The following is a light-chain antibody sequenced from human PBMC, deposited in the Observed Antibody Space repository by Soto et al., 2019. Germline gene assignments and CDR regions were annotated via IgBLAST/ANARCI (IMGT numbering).Light chain of an antibody. CDR3: QQRRNWPPLT. V-gene: IGKV3-11*01. CDR2: DAS. CDR1: QSVSSY. Sequence: EIVLTQSPATLSLSPGERATLSCRTSQSVSSYLAWYQQKPGQAPRLLIYDASNKATGIPARFSGSESGTDFTLTISSLEPEDFAVYYCQQRRNWPPLTFGGGTQVEIK. J-gene: IGKJ4*01.